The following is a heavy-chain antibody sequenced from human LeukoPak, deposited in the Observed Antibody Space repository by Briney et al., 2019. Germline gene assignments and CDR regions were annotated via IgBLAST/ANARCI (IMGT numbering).Heavy chain of an antibody. D-gene: IGHD5-24*01. V-gene: IGHV4-59*01. Sequence: TSETLSLTCTVSGCSISSYYWSWIRQPPGKGLESIGYVHYSGSTHYNPSLKSRVTISLDTSKNQFSVNLNSVTAADTAVYYCVRATSGQCRDGYKYSFYYFMDVWGKGTTVTVSS. J-gene: IGHJ6*03. CDR1: GCSISSYY. CDR2: VHYSGST. CDR3: VRATSGQCRDGYKYSFYYFMDV.